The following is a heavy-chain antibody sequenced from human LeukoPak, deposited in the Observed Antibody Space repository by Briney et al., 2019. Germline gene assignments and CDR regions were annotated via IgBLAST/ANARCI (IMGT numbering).Heavy chain of an antibody. CDR3: ARALVPAAIAFDI. V-gene: IGHV4-39*01. CDR1: GGSISSRSYY. J-gene: IGHJ3*02. Sequence: SETLSLTCTVSGGSISSRSYYWGWIRQPPGKGLEWIGIIYYSGSTYYNPSLKSRVTISVDTSKNQFSLKLSSVTAADTAVYYCARALVPAAIAFDIWGQGTMVTVPS. D-gene: IGHD2-2*01. CDR2: IYYSGST.